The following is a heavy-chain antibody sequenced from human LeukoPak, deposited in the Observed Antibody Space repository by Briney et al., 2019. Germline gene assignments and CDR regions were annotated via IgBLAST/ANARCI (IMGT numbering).Heavy chain of an antibody. CDR2: IIPIFVTA. D-gene: IGHD5-24*01. Sequence: SVKVSCKASGGTFSSYAISWVRQAPGQGLEWMGGIIPIFVTANYAQKFQGRVTITTEESTSTAHMELSSLRSEDTAVYYCARGPTSRDGYKYFDYWGQGTLVTVSS. CDR3: ARGPTSRDGYKYFDY. V-gene: IGHV1-69*05. CDR1: GGTFSSYA. J-gene: IGHJ4*02.